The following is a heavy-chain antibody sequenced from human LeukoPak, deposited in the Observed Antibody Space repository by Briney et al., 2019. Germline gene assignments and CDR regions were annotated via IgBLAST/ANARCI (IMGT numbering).Heavy chain of an antibody. CDR1: GYTFTSYD. Sequence: SVKVSCKASGYTFTSYDINWVRQAPGQGLEWMGGIIPIFGTANYAQKFQGRVTITADESTSTAYMGLSSLRSEDTAVYYCARVMDGFGELKGIDYWGQGTLVTVSS. D-gene: IGHD3-10*01. CDR3: ARVMDGFGELKGIDY. CDR2: IIPIFGTA. J-gene: IGHJ4*02. V-gene: IGHV1-69*13.